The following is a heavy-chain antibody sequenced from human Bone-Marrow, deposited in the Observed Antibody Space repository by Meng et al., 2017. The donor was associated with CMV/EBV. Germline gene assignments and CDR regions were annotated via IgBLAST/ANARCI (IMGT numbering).Heavy chain of an antibody. Sequence: ASVKVSCKASGYTFTGYYMHWVRQAPGQGLEWMGWINPNSGGTNYAQKFQGRVTMTRDTSISTAYMELSRLRSDDTAVYYCARGATGYSSLNWFDPWRQGTLVTVSS. J-gene: IGHJ5*02. V-gene: IGHV1-2*02. D-gene: IGHD6-13*01. CDR3: ARGATGYSSLNWFDP. CDR2: INPNSGGT. CDR1: GYTFTGYY.